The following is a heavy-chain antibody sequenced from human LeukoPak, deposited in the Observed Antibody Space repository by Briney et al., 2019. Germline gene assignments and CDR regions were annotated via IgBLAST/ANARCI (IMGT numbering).Heavy chain of an antibody. CDR3: ARDIIRGQSDFDY. D-gene: IGHD5-12*01. Sequence: GGSLRVSCVASGFNFGNYWMSWVRQAPGKGLEFVGNIEDDGSEQNYVDSVKGRFTISRDNVKNSLYLRMNSLRVEDTAVYYCARDIIRGQSDFDYWGQGILVTVSS. CDR1: GFNFGNYW. CDR2: IEDDGSEQ. J-gene: IGHJ4*02. V-gene: IGHV3-7*01.